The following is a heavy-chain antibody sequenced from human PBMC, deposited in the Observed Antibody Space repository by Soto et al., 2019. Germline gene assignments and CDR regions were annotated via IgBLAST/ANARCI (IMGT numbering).Heavy chain of an antibody. CDR1: GFSFSSYG. D-gene: IGHD3-22*01. J-gene: IGHJ4*02. V-gene: IGHV3-23*01. CDR2: ISGSGDAK. CDR3: AKDFDSDETSHGPNDY. Sequence: EVHLLESGGGLVQPGESLRLSCVASGFSFSSYGMSWVRQAPGKGLEWASIISGSGDAKYYADSVKGRFTISRENSKNTMYLQMDSLRAEDTAVYYCAKDFDSDETSHGPNDYWGQGTLVTVSS.